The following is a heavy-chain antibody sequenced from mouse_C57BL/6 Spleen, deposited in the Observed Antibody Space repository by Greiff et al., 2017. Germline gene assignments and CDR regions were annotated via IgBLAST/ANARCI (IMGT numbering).Heavy chain of an antibody. Sequence: EVQLVESGGGLVKPGGSLKLSCAASGFTFSSYAMSWVRQTPEKRLEWVATSSDGGSYTYYPDNVKGRFTISRDTAKNNLYLQMSHLKSEDTAMYYCARDRGYYFDYWGQGTTLTVAS. CDR3: ARDRGYYFDY. V-gene: IGHV5-4*01. CDR2: SSDGGSYT. CDR1: GFTFSSYA. J-gene: IGHJ2*01.